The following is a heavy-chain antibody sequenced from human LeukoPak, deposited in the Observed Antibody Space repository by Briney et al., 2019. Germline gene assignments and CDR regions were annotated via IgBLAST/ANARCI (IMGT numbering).Heavy chain of an antibody. CDR2: ISASSAFI. Sequence: GGSLRLSCAASGFDFSSYTMNWVRQAPGKGLERVSSISASSAFIHYADSVKGRFTVSRDNAKSSLFLQMDRLSVEDTAIYYCARESATSSFSFESWGQGVLVPVSS. V-gene: IGHV3-21*01. J-gene: IGHJ4*02. CDR1: GFDFSSYT. CDR3: ARESATSSFSFES. D-gene: IGHD5-12*01.